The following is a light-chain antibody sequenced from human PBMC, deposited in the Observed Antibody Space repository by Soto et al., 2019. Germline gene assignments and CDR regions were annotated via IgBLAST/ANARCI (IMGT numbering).Light chain of an antibody. V-gene: IGLV1-51*01. Sequence: SGLTQPPSVSAAPGQSVTISCSGRTSNVAINSVSWYQQVPGTSPKLLIYDNGKRPSGIPDRFSGSKSGTSATLVITGIQTGDEAEYYCGTRDDSRTGFVFGTGTKLTVL. J-gene: IGLJ1*01. CDR3: GTRDDSRTGFV. CDR2: DNG. CDR1: TSNVAINS.